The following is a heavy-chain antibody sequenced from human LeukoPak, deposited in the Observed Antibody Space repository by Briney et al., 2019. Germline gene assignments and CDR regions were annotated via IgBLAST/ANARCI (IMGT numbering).Heavy chain of an antibody. CDR2: INPNSGGT. Sequence: GASVKVSCKASGYTFTGYYMHWVRQAPGQGLEWMGWINPNSGGTNYAQKFQGRVTMTRDTSISTAYMELSRLRSDDTAVYCCARADDFWSGYSHNFDYWGQGTLVTVSS. J-gene: IGHJ4*02. CDR1: GYTFTGYY. D-gene: IGHD3-3*01. V-gene: IGHV1-2*02. CDR3: ARADDFWSGYSHNFDY.